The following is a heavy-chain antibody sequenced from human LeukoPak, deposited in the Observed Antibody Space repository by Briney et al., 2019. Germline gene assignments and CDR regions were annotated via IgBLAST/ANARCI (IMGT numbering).Heavy chain of an antibody. D-gene: IGHD3-9*01. V-gene: IGHV4-59*08. Sequence: SETLSLTCTVSSGSMNNHYWSWIRQPPGKGLEWVGYIYYSGSTNYNPSLKSRVTISVDTSKNQFSLSLNSVTAADTAVYFCARYILTVTGYWYFDLWGRGTLVTVSS. CDR1: SGSMNNHY. J-gene: IGHJ2*01. CDR3: ARYILTVTGYWYFDL. CDR2: IYYSGST.